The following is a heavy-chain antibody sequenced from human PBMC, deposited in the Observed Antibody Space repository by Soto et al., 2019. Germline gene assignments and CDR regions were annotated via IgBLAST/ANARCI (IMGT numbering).Heavy chain of an antibody. CDR3: ANFHLYYYYDSSGYYNWFDP. D-gene: IGHD3-22*01. J-gene: IGHJ5*02. CDR2: ISYDGSNK. V-gene: IGHV3-30*04. CDR1: RFTFSNSA. Sequence: GGSLRLSCAASRFTFSNSAMHWVRQAPGKGLEWVAVISYDGSNKYYADSVKGRFTISRDNSKNTLYLQMNSLRAEDTAVYYCANFHLYYYYDSSGYYNWFDPWGQGTLVTVSS.